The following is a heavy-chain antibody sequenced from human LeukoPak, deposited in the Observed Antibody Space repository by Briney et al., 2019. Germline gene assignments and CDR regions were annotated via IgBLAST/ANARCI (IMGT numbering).Heavy chain of an antibody. CDR2: VYSSGST. V-gene: IGHV4-59*01. J-gene: IGHJ6*02. CDR1: GASLYRYY. Sequence: SGTLSLTCTVSGASLYRYYWSWVREPPGEGREWLAYVYSSGSTNYNPSVKSRATISVDTSKNQFSLKLSSVTAADTAVYYCGRGFGSGDDFPTYFYGMDLWGQGTTVTVSS. CDR3: GRGFGSGDDFPTYFYGMDL. D-gene: IGHD5-12*01.